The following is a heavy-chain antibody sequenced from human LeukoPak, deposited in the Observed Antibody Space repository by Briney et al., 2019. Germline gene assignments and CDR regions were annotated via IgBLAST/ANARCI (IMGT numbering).Heavy chain of an antibody. J-gene: IGHJ4*02. V-gene: IGHV3-48*03. Sequence: GGSLRLSCAASGFTFSSYEMNWVRQAPGKGLEWVSYISSSGSTIYYADSVKGRFTISRDNAKNSLYLQMNSLRAEDTAVYYCAKRVVVAGFDYWGQGTLVTVSS. CDR2: ISSSGSTI. D-gene: IGHD2-2*01. CDR3: AKRVVVAGFDY. CDR1: GFTFSSYE.